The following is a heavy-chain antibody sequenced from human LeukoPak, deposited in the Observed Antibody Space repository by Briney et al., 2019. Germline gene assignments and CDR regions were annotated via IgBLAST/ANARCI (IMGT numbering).Heavy chain of an antibody. Sequence: ASVKVSCEASGYTFTSYGISWVRQAPGQGLEWMGWISAYNGNTNYAQKLQGRVTMTTDTSTSTAYMELRSLRSDDTAVYYCARDCSGGSCYWGHYYYGMDVWGQGTTVTVSS. CDR3: ARDCSGGSCYWGHYYYGMDV. D-gene: IGHD2-15*01. CDR1: GYTFTSYG. CDR2: ISAYNGNT. V-gene: IGHV1-18*01. J-gene: IGHJ6*02.